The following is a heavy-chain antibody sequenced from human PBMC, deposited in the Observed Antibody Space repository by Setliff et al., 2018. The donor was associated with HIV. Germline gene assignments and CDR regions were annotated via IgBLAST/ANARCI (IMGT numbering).Heavy chain of an antibody. CDR2: MYAAGWS. CDR3: ARDRIEVLVDGPHDVFDI. D-gene: IGHD2-2*01. J-gene: IGHJ3*02. V-gene: IGHV4-4*07. Sequence: SETLSLTCTVSGGSVDGYYWSWIRQPAGEGLEWIGRMYAAGWSNYNPSLESRVTMSVDMSKNQFSLKLTSVSAADTAVYYCARDRIEVLVDGPHDVFDIWGRGTMVTVSS. CDR1: GGSVDGYY.